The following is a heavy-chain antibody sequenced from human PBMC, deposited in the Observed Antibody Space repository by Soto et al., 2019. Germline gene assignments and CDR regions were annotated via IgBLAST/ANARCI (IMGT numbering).Heavy chain of an antibody. J-gene: IGHJ5*02. V-gene: IGHV1-69*12. CDR1: GGTFSSYA. Sequence: QVQLVQSGAEVKKPGSSVKVSCKATGGTFSSYAISWVRQAPGQGLAWMGGIIPIFGTANYAQKFQGRVTITADESTITAYMGLSSLRYEDTAVYYCARGSGGSSWFDPWGQGTLVTVSS. D-gene: IGHD2-15*01. CDR3: ARGSGGSSWFDP. CDR2: IIPIFGTA.